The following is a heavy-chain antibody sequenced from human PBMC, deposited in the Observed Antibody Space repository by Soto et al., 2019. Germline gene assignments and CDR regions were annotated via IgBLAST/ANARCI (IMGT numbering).Heavy chain of an antibody. V-gene: IGHV1-8*01. CDR3: ARGRRTHSSGWYFVSYQYYGMDV. J-gene: IGHJ6*02. CDR1: GYTFTSYD. D-gene: IGHD6-19*01. Sequence: QVQLVQSGAEVKKPGASVKVSCKASGYTFTSYDINWVRQATGQGLEWMGWMNPNSGNTGYAQKFQGRVTMTKNTSISTAYMELSSLRSEDTAVYYCARGRRTHSSGWYFVSYQYYGMDVWGQGTTVTVSS. CDR2: MNPNSGNT.